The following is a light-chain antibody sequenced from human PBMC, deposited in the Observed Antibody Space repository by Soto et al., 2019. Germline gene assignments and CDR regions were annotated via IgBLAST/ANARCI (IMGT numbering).Light chain of an antibody. V-gene: IGKV3-20*01. CDR3: QQYASSRT. CDR2: GAS. J-gene: IGKJ1*01. CDR1: QKISSTV. Sequence: EIVLTQSPGILSLSPGERASLSCRASQKISSTVLAWYQQKPGQAPRLLIYGASSRTTGIPDRFSGSGSGTDFTLTITRLEPEDFAVYYCQQYASSRTFGQGTKVDIK.